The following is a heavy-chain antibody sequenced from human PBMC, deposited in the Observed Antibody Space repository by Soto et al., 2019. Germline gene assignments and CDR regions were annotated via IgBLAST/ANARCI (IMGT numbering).Heavy chain of an antibody. CDR2: IYTSGST. D-gene: IGHD2-2*01. V-gene: IGHV4-4*07. CDR3: ARGGYCSSTSCYSEDYYYYGMDV. CDR1: GGSISSYY. Sequence: SETLSLTCTVSGGSISSYYWSWIRQPAGKGLEWIGRIYTSGSTNYNPSLKSRVTMSVDTSKNQFSLRLSSVTAADTAVYYCARGGYCSSTSCYSEDYYYYGMDVWGQGTTVTVSS. J-gene: IGHJ6*02.